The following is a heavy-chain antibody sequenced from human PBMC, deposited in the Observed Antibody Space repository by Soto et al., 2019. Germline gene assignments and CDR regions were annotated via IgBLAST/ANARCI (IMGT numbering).Heavy chain of an antibody. J-gene: IGHJ6*03. Sequence: PGGSLRLSCAASGFTFSSYSMNWVRQAPGKGLEWVSSISSSSSYIYYADSVKGRFTISRDNAKNSLYLQMNSLRAEDTAVYYCARVGNYGSGSPHYYYYYMDVWGKGTTVTVSS. D-gene: IGHD3-10*01. CDR1: GFTFSSYS. CDR2: ISSSSSYI. CDR3: ARVGNYGSGSPHYYYYYMDV. V-gene: IGHV3-21*01.